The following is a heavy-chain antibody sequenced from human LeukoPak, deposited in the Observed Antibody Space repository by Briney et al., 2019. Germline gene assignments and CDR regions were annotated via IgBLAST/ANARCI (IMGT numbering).Heavy chain of an antibody. CDR2: ISWDGGST. J-gene: IGHJ4*02. V-gene: IGHV3-43*01. CDR1: GFTFDDYS. D-gene: IGHD6-13*01. Sequence: GGSLRLSRAASGFTFDDYSMHWVRQPPGKGLEWVSLISWDGGSTYYADSVKGRFTISRDNSKNSLYLQMNSLRTEDTALYYCAKESEAAASFDYWGQGTLVTVSS. CDR3: AKESEAAASFDY.